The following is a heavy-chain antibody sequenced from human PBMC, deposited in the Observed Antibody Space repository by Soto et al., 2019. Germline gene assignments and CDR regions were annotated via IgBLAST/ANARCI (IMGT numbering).Heavy chain of an antibody. Sequence: QVQLQESGPGLVKPSGTLALTCGVSGASGASISSSNWWSWVRQPPGKGLEWIGEIHHSGSSKYNPSLKSRVTISVDKSKNQFSLKLSSVTAADTAVYYCARDVGNFYDDTPMGQFDFWGQGILVTVSS. D-gene: IGHD3-22*01. CDR3: ARDVGNFYDDTPMGQFDF. J-gene: IGHJ4*02. V-gene: IGHV4-4*02. CDR1: GASGASISSSNW. CDR2: IHHSGSS.